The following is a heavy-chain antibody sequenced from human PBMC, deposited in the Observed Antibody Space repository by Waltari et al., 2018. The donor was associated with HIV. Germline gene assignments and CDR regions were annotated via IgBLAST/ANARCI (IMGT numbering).Heavy chain of an antibody. D-gene: IGHD6-19*01. CDR2: IGSLQNFI. CDR3: ARGPSSGWSWFDP. CDR1: GLRFRVYN. Sequence: EVRLLESGGGLVRPGGSLSLSCAASGLRFRVYNMNWVRQGPGKGLEWVASIGSLQNFIHYADSVKGRFTVSRDNAKNSLYLQMNSLTAEDTAVYYCARGPSSGWSWFDPWGQGTLVTVSS. V-gene: IGHV3-21*01. J-gene: IGHJ5*02.